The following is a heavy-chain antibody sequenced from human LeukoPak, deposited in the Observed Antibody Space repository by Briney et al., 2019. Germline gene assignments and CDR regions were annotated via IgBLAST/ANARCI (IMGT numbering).Heavy chain of an antibody. D-gene: IGHD3-16*01. J-gene: IGHJ4*02. CDR3: ARDLSLDYDENY. CDR1: GFTFSDHY. CDR2: TRNKANSYTT. Sequence: GGSLRLSCAASGFTFSDHYMDWVRQAPGKGLEWVGRTRNKANSYTTEYAASVKGRFTISRDDSKNSLYLQMNSLRAEDTAVYYCARDLSLDYDENYWGQGTLVTVSS. V-gene: IGHV3-72*01.